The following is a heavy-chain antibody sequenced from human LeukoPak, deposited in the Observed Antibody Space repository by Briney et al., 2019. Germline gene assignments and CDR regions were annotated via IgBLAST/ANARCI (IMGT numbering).Heavy chain of an antibody. CDR1: GYTFTSYY. V-gene: IGHV1-46*01. Sequence: ASVKVSCKASGYTFTSYYMHWVRQAPGQGLEWMGIINPSGGSTSYAQKFQGRVTMTRDMSTSTAYMELTSLTSEDTAVYFCASVLIGSWGQGTLVTVSS. J-gene: IGHJ5*02. CDR2: INPSGGST. CDR3: ASVLIGS. D-gene: IGHD3-10*01.